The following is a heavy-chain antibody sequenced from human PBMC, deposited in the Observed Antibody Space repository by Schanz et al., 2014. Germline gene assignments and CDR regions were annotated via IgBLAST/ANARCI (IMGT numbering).Heavy chain of an antibody. CDR1: GYTFTSYD. CDR3: ARDGEAAADCDY. J-gene: IGHJ4*02. Sequence: QVQLVQSGAEVKQPGASVKVSCKASGYTFTSYDINWVRQAPGQGLEWMGWMNPNSGNTGYAQKFQGRVTMTRDTSSSTVYMELSSLRSEDTAVYYCARDGEAAADCDYWGQGTLLTVSS. D-gene: IGHD6-13*01. CDR2: MNPNSGNT. V-gene: IGHV1-8*01.